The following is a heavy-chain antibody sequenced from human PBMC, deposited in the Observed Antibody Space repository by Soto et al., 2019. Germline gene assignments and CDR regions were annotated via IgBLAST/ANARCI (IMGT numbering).Heavy chain of an antibody. J-gene: IGHJ5*02. V-gene: IGHV3-74*01. CDR2: INSGGSST. Sequence: PGGSLRLSCAASGFTFSSYWMHWVRQAPGKGLVWVSRINSGGSSTSYADSVKGRFTISRDNAKNTLYLQMDSLRAEDTAVYYCARDMTTVTTWFDPWGQGTLVTVSS. D-gene: IGHD4-4*01. CDR3: ARDMTTVTTWFDP. CDR1: GFTFSSYW.